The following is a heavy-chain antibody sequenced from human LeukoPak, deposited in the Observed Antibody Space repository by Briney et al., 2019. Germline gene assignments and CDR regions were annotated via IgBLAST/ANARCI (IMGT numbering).Heavy chain of an antibody. D-gene: IGHD3-10*01. CDR3: ARGPSITMIRGGQWYYYMDV. Sequence: GASVKVSCKASGYTFTRYYMYWVRQAPGQGLEWVGIINPSGGSTNYAQKFQGRVTMTRDTSTNTVYMEPSSLRSEDTAVYYCARGPSITMIRGGQWYYYMDVWGKGTTVTISS. V-gene: IGHV1-46*01. CDR2: INPSGGST. J-gene: IGHJ6*03. CDR1: GYTFTRYY.